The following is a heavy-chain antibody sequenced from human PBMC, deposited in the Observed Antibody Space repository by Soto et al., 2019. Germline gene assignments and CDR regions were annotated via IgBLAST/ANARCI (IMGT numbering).Heavy chain of an antibody. Sequence: PGGSLRLSCAASGFAFRNYAIHWVRQAPGKGLEWVALISHDENRKSYTDSVKGRFTISRDNSENTLYLQMNSLRLEDTAVYYCARDNYGMDVWGQGTTVTVSS. J-gene: IGHJ6*02. CDR3: ARDNYGMDV. CDR1: GFAFRNYA. CDR2: ISHDENRK. V-gene: IGHV3-30-3*01.